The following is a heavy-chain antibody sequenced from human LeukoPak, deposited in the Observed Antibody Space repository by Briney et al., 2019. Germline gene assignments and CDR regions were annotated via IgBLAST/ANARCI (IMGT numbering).Heavy chain of an antibody. V-gene: IGHV3-48*02. CDR2: ISSSSSTI. Sequence: GGSLRLSCAASGFTFSSYWMNWARQAPGQGLEWVSYISSSSSTIYYADSVKGRFTISRDNAKNSLYLQMNSLRDEDTAVYYCARNYGDYRGSYWYFDLWGRGTLVTVSS. CDR3: ARNYGDYRGSYWYFDL. D-gene: IGHD4-17*01. J-gene: IGHJ2*01. CDR1: GFTFSSYW.